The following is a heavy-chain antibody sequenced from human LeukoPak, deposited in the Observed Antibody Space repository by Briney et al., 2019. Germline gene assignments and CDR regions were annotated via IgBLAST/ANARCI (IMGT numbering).Heavy chain of an antibody. CDR2: ISAYHGNT. Sequence: ASVKVSCKASGGTFSSYAISWVRQAPGQGLEWMGWISAYHGNTNYAQKLQGRVTMTTDTSTSTAYMELRSLRSDDTAVYYCARQRNMVRGAPLFDYWGQGTLVTVSS. V-gene: IGHV1-18*01. CDR3: ARQRNMVRGAPLFDY. J-gene: IGHJ4*02. CDR1: GGTFSSYA. D-gene: IGHD3-10*01.